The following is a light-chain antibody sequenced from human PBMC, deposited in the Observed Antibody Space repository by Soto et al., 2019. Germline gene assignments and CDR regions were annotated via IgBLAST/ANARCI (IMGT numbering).Light chain of an antibody. CDR1: QSVSSN. Sequence: EIVMTRSPATLSVSPGESASLFCRASQSVSSNLAWYQQKPGQAPRLLIYGASTRAAGVPDRFSGSGSGTDFTLTISSLQSEDFAVYFRQQYNKWPRTFAQGTKVDIK. CDR2: GAS. J-gene: IGKJ1*01. V-gene: IGKV3-15*01. CDR3: QQYNKWPRT.